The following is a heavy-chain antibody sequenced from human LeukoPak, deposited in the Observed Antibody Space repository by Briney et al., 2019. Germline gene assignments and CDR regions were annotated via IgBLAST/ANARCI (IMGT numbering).Heavy chain of an antibody. J-gene: IGHJ1*01. CDR2: ISYDGSKK. D-gene: IGHD3-10*01. CDR1: GFTFSSYG. V-gene: IGHV3-30*18. CDR3: AKVEAAFGEQH. Sequence: GGSLRLSCAASGFTFSSYGMHWVRQAPGKGLEWVAVISYDGSKKYYADSVKGRFTISRDNSKNTLYLQMNSLRAEDTAVYYCAKVEAAFGEQHWGQGTLVTVSS.